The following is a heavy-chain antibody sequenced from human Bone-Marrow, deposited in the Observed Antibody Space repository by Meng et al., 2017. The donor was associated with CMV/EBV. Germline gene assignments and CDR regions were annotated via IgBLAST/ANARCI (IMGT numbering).Heavy chain of an antibody. D-gene: IGHD1-1*01. J-gene: IGHJ4*02. CDR2: IKPDSGAT. Sequence: ASVKVSCKTSGFYFSDHFMHWVRQAPGQGLEWMGWIKPDSGATNYAQTFRGRVTLTTDSSISTAYMDLIRLTSDDTAVYYCARDHNWGPDHWGQGTLATSPQ. V-gene: IGHV1-2*02. CDR1: GFYFSDHF. CDR3: ARDHNWGPDH.